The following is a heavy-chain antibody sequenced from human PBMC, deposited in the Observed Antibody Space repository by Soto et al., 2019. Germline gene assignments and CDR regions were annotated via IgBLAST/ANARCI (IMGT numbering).Heavy chain of an antibody. CDR1: GYTFTSYY. D-gene: IGHD7-27*01. CDR2: INPSGDST. Sequence: ASVKVSCKASGYTFTSYYMHWVRQAPGQGLEWMGIINPSGDSTRYAQKFQGRVTMTRDTSTSTVYMELSSLRSEDTAVYYCARVPGFSNWGSEEEGFYYWGQGTLVTVSS. J-gene: IGHJ4*02. CDR3: ARVPGFSNWGSEEEGFYY. V-gene: IGHV1-46*01.